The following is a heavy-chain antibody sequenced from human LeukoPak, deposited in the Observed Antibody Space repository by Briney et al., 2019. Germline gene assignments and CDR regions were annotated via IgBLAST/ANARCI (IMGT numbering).Heavy chain of an antibody. CDR3: ARHVGYSSGKNDAFDI. J-gene: IGHJ3*02. CDR1: GGSISSSSYC. V-gene: IGHV4-39*01. D-gene: IGHD6-19*01. CDR2: IYYSGST. Sequence: PSETLSLTCTVAGGSISSSSYCSGWIRQPPGKGLERIWSIYYSGSTYYNPSLKRRVTISVDTSKNQFSLKLSSVTAADTAVYYCARHVGYSSGKNDAFDIWGQGTMVTVSS.